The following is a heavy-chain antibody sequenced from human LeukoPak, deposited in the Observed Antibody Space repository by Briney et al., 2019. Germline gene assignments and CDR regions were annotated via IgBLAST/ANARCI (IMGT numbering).Heavy chain of an antibody. D-gene: IGHD3-22*01. CDR1: GFTFDIYS. V-gene: IGHV3-48*01. Sequence: GGSLRLSCAASGFTFDIYSVNWVRQAPGKGLEWVSYISDNSNTIYYADSVMGRFTISRDNAKNSLYLQMNSLRAEDTAVYYCARDSGYPRAHGFDIWGQGTMVTVSS. J-gene: IGHJ3*02. CDR3: ARDSGYPRAHGFDI. CDR2: ISDNSNTI.